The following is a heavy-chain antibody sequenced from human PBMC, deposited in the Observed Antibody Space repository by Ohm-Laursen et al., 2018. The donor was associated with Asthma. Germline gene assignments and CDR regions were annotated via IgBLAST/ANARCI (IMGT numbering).Heavy chain of an antibody. Sequence: GSLRLSCTASGFTFSSYAMSWVRQAPGKGLEWVSAISSGGDNTNYADSVKGRFTISRDESKNTLFLQMNSLRAEDTALYYCAKGDLGWYGNSAYSHWGQGTLVTVSS. CDR2: ISSGGDNT. J-gene: IGHJ4*02. CDR1: GFTFSSYA. D-gene: IGHD3-22*01. V-gene: IGHV3-23*01. CDR3: AKGDLGWYGNSAYSH.